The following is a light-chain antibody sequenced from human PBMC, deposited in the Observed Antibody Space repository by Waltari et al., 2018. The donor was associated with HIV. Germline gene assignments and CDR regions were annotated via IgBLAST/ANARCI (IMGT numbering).Light chain of an antibody. J-gene: IGKJ1*01. CDR1: QTIDNY. V-gene: IGKV1-39*01. Sequence: DIQMTQSPSSLSASVGGRVTITCRASQTIDNYLNWYQQKPGKAPKLLIYAASSLQSGVPSRFSGSGSWTDFTLTISSLQPEDFGTYYCQQGYRSPRTFGQGTKVEIK. CDR2: AAS. CDR3: QQGYRSPRT.